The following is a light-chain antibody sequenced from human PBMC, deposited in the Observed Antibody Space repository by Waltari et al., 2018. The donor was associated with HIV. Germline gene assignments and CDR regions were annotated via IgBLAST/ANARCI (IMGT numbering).Light chain of an antibody. J-gene: IGKJ2*01. V-gene: IGKV1-39*01. Sequence: DIQMTQSPSFLSASVGDRLIITCRASQYISSHLNWYQQKPGKAPNLLIYAASYLQSGVPSRFIGSGSGTNFSLTISRLQPEDFATYYCQQTYTMYTFAQGTELAIK. CDR2: AAS. CDR1: QYISSH. CDR3: QQTYTMYT.